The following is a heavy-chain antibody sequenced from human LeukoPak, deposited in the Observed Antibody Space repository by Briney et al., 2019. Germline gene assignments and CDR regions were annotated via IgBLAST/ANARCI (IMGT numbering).Heavy chain of an antibody. CDR1: GYTFTGYY. Sequence: ASVKVSCKASGYTFTGYYMHWVRQAPGQGLEWMGWINPNSGGTNYAQKFQGRVTMTRDTSISTAYMELSRLRSDDTAVYYCARARGNRGSYYDAFDIWGQGTMVTVSS. V-gene: IGHV1-2*02. CDR2: INPNSGGT. J-gene: IGHJ3*02. D-gene: IGHD1-26*01. CDR3: ARARGNRGSYYDAFDI.